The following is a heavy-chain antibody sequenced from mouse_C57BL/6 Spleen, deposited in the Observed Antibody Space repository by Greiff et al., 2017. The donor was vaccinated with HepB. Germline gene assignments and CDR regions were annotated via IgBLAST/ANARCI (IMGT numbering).Heavy chain of an antibody. CDR1: GYTFTSYW. V-gene: IGHV1-55*01. D-gene: IGHD2-2*01. J-gene: IGHJ2*01. Sequence: QVQLQQSGAELVKPGASVKMSCKASGYTFTSYWITWVKQRPGQGLEWIGYIYPGSGSTNYNEKFKSKATLTVDTSSSTAYMQLSSLTSEDSAVYYCARGGIWLRRGFDYWGQGTTLTVSS. CDR3: ARGGIWLRRGFDY. CDR2: IYPGSGST.